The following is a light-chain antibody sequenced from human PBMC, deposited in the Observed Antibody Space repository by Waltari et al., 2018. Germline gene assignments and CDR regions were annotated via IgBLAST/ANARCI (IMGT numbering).Light chain of an antibody. CDR2: ANS. J-gene: IGLJ3*02. CDR1: SSNIGAGYA. CDR3: QSYDSSLSGSV. V-gene: IGLV1-40*01. Sequence: QSVLTQPPSVSGAPGQRVTISCTGSSSNIGAGYAVPWYQQLPGTAPKLLVYANSNRPSGVPDRFSASKSGTSASLAITGLQAEDEADYYCQSYDSSLSGSVFGGGTRLTVL.